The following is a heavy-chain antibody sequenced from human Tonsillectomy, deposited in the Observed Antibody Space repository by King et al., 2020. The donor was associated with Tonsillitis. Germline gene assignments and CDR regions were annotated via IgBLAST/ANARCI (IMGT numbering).Heavy chain of an antibody. Sequence: VQLVESGGGLVQPGGSLSLSCAGSGFNVSSYAMTWVRQAPGKGLEWVSDINSSGRSAYYADPVKGRFTISRDNSKNTLYLQMNSLRAEDTAIYYCAKGFWSGPRTSFDYWGQGTLVTVSS. CDR1: GFNVSSYA. V-gene: IGHV3-23*04. J-gene: IGHJ4*02. CDR3: AKGFWSGPRTSFDY. CDR2: INSSGRSA. D-gene: IGHD3-3*01.